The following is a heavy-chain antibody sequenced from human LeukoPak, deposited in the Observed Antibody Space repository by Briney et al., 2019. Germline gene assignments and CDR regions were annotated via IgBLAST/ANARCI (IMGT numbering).Heavy chain of an antibody. CDR1: GFTFSSYS. J-gene: IGHJ4*02. Sequence: GGSLRLSCAASGFTFSSYSMNWVRQAPGKGLEWVSSISSSSSYIYYADSVKGRFTISRDNAKNSLYLQMNSLRAEDTAVYYCARVVHSATVTYYFDYWGQGTLVTVSS. CDR3: ARVVHSATVTYYFDY. D-gene: IGHD4-17*01. CDR2: ISSSSSYI. V-gene: IGHV3-21*01.